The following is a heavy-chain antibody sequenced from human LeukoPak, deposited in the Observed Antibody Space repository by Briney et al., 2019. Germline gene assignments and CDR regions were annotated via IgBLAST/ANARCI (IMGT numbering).Heavy chain of an antibody. J-gene: IGHJ4*02. CDR2: IRSGAYT. CDR1: GFTFSSYA. Sequence: GGSLRLSCAASGFTFSSYAMTWVRQAPGKGLEWVSSIRSGAYTYYADSVKGRLSISRDNSKNTLYLEMNSLRAEDAAVYYCARISVVSRSGPLDYWGQGTLVTVSS. D-gene: IGHD3-10*01. V-gene: IGHV3-23*01. CDR3: ARISVVSRSGPLDY.